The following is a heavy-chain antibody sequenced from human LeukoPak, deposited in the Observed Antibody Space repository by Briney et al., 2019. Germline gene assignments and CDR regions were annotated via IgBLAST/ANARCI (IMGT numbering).Heavy chain of an antibody. CDR3: RAAYFTTPTSVTPIRYYFDY. V-gene: IGHV3-30*04. Sequence: PGRSLRLSCAASGFTFSSHPMHWVRQAPGKGLEWVAVISFDGSHKYYADSVTGRFTISRDNSKNTLYLQMNSLRAEDTAVYYCRAAYFTTPTSVTPIRYYFDYWGQGTLVTVSS. CDR2: ISFDGSHK. CDR1: GFTFSSHP. J-gene: IGHJ4*02. D-gene: IGHD3-22*01.